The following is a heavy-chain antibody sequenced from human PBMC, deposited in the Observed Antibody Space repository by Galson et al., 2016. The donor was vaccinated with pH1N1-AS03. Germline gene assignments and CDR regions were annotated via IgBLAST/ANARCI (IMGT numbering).Heavy chain of an antibody. CDR3: TRQIKGGMDV. D-gene: IGHD5-24*01. CDR1: GDSVSSNSVA. Sequence: CAISGDSVSSNSVAWNWIRQSPSRGLAWLGRTYYRSKWFNEYPASVKSRITINSDTSKNQFSLQLNSVTPEDTALYFCTRQIKGGMDVWGQGTTVTVSS. CDR2: TYYRSKWFN. J-gene: IGHJ6*02. V-gene: IGHV6-1*01.